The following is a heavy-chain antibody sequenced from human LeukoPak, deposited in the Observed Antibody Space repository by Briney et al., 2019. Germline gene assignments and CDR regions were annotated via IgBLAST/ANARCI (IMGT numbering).Heavy chain of an antibody. Sequence: ASVKVSCKASGYTFTNYHIHWVRQAPGQGLEWMGIINPISGTTTYAQKFQGRVTMTRDTSTSTVYMDLNSLGSEDTAVYYCARGRGVTYYYYYMDVWGKGTTVTISS. CDR2: INPISGTT. V-gene: IGHV1-46*01. CDR1: GYTFTNYH. J-gene: IGHJ6*03. D-gene: IGHD2-15*01. CDR3: ARGRGVTYYYYYMDV.